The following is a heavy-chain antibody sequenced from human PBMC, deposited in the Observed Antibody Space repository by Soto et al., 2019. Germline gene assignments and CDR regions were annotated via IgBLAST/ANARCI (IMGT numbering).Heavy chain of an antibody. J-gene: IGHJ4*02. CDR2: ISSSSSYI. D-gene: IGHD3-10*01. CDR1: GFTFSSYS. V-gene: IGHV3-21*01. Sequence: GSLRLSCAASGFTFSSYSMNWVRQAPGKGLEWVSSISSSSSYIYYADSVKGRFTISRDNAKNSLYLQMNSLRAEDTAVYYCARDRTWFGEYRHVYFDYWGQGT. CDR3: ARDRTWFGEYRHVYFDY.